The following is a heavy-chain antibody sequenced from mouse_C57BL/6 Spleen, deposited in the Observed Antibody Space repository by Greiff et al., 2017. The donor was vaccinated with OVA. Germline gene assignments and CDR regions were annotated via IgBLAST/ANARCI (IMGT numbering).Heavy chain of an antibody. V-gene: IGHV1-61*01. Sequence: QVQLQQPGAELVRPGSSVKLSCKASGYTFTSYWMDWVKQRPGQGLEWIGNIYPSDSETHYNQKFKDKATLTVDKSSSTAYMQLSSLTSEDSAVYYCARLDRNYFDYWGQGTTLTVSS. J-gene: IGHJ2*01. CDR2: IYPSDSET. CDR3: ARLDRNYFDY. CDR1: GYTFTSYW.